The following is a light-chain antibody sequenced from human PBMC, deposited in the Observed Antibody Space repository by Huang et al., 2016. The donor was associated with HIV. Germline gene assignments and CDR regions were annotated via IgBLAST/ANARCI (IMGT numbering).Light chain of an antibody. V-gene: IGKV1-27*01. J-gene: IGKJ4*01. Sequence: DIQMTQSPSSLSASVGDRVTITCRASQGISNYLAWYQQKPGKVPKLLIYAASTLQSGVPSRFRGSGSGTDFTRTISSLQPEDVATYYCQKYNSAPLTFGGGTKVEIK. CDR1: QGISNY. CDR3: QKYNSAPLT. CDR2: AAS.